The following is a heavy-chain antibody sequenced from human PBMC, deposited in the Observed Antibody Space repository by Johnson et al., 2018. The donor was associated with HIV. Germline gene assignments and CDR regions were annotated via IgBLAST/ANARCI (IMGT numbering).Heavy chain of an antibody. V-gene: IGHV3-33*01. Sequence: HVHLVESGGGVVQPGRSLRLSCAASGFTFSSYGMHWVRQAPGKGLEWVAVIWYDGSNKYYADSVKGRFTISRDNSKNTLYLQMNSLRAEDTAVYYCARFRSRWYPFDAFDIWGQGTMVTVSS. CDR2: IWYDGSNK. J-gene: IGHJ3*02. CDR3: ARFRSRWYPFDAFDI. D-gene: IGHD6-13*01. CDR1: GFTFSSYG.